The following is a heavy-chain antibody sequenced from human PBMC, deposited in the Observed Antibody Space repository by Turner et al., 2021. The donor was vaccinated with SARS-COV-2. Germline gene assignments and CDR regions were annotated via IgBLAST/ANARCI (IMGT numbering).Heavy chain of an antibody. V-gene: IGHV3-30*03. CDR3: ARGLGGNYYYMDV. Sequence: QVQLVESGGGVVQPGRSLRLSCAASGFTFSSYGMHWVRQAPGKGREWVAVISYDGSNKYYADPVKGRFTISRDNSKNTLYLQMNSLRTEDTAVYYCARGLGGNYYYMDVWGKGTTVTVSS. CDR2: ISYDGSNK. J-gene: IGHJ6*03. D-gene: IGHD3-16*01. CDR1: GFTFSSYG.